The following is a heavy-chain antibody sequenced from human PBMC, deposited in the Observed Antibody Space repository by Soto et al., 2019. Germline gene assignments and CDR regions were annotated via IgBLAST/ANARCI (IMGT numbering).Heavy chain of an antibody. D-gene: IGHD5-12*01. J-gene: IGHJ4*02. CDR1: GFTFDDYA. CDR2: ISWNSGSI. Sequence: GGSLRLSCAASGFTFDDYAMHWVRQAPGKGLEWVSGISWNSGSIGYADSVKGRFTISRDNAKNSLYLQMNSLRAEDTALYYCAKDMRGYDIGTEVNFDYWGQGTLVTVSS. CDR3: AKDMRGYDIGTEVNFDY. V-gene: IGHV3-9*01.